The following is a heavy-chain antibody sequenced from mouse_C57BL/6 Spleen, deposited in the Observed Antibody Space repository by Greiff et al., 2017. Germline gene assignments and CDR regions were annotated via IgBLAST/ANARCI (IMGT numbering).Heavy chain of an antibody. CDR2: IWSGGST. V-gene: IGHV2-2*01. CDR1: GFSLTSYG. J-gene: IGHJ1*03. CDR3: ARNSLYDYDAKVHWYFDV. Sequence: QVQLKESGPGLVQPSQSLSITCTVSGFSLTSYGVHWVRQSPGKGLEWLGVIWSGGSTDYNAAFISRLSISKDNSKSQVFFKMNSLQADDTAIYYCARNSLYDYDAKVHWYFDVWGTGTTVTVSS. D-gene: IGHD2-4*01.